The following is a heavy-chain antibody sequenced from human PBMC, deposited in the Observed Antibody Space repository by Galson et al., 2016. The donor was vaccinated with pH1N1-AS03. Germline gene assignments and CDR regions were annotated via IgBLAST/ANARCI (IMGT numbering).Heavy chain of an antibody. CDR1: GFPFSTYW. V-gene: IGHV3-74*01. CDR3: ARMAAAGD. CDR2: INPDASST. D-gene: IGHD6-13*01. J-gene: IGHJ4*02. Sequence: LRLSCAASGFPFSTYWMHWVRQAPGKGLEWVSRINPDASSTNYAESVKGRFTISRDNSKNTLNLQLTSLRSEDTAVYYCARMAAAGDWGQGTLVTVSS.